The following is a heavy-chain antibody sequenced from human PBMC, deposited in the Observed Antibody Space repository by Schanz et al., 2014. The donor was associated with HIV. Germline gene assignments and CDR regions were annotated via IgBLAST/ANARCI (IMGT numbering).Heavy chain of an antibody. D-gene: IGHD3-9*01. Sequence: QLLESGGGLVQPGGLLRLSCAASGFTFSSYAMTWVRQAPGKGLDWVSTISGSDGDTYYADSVKGRFTISRDNSKNTLYLQMNSLRVEDTAVYYCAKADEIRHFDWYHPPFDSWGQGTLVTVSS. CDR3: AKADEIRHFDWYHPPFDS. CDR2: ISGSDGDT. V-gene: IGHV3-23*01. J-gene: IGHJ4*02. CDR1: GFTFSSYA.